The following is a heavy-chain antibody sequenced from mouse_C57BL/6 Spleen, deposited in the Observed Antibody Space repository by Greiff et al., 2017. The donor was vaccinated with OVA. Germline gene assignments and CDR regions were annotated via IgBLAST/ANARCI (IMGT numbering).Heavy chain of an antibody. J-gene: IGHJ4*01. D-gene: IGHD2-1*01. CDR1: GYAFSSSW. Sequence: VKLQQSGPELVKPGASVKISCKASGYAFSSSWMNWVKQRPGKGLEWIGRIYPGDGDTNYNGKFKGKATLTADKSSSTAYMQLSSLTSEDSAVYFCARRGNQGAMDYWGQGTSVTVSS. CDR2: IYPGDGDT. V-gene: IGHV1-82*01. CDR3: ARRGNQGAMDY.